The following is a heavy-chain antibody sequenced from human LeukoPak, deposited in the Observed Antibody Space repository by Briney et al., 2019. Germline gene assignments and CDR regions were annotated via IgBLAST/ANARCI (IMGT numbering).Heavy chain of an antibody. CDR1: GYTFTSYD. V-gene: IGHV1-8*01. J-gene: IGHJ3*02. D-gene: IGHD2-15*01. CDR2: MNPNSGNT. CDR3: ARVRRRDCSGGSCSRGAFDI. Sequence: GASVKVSCKASGYTFTSYDINWVRQATGQGLEWMGWMNPNSGNTGYAQKFQGRVTMTRNTSISTAYMELSSLRSEDTAVYYCARVRRRDCSGGSCSRGAFDIWGQGTMVTVSS.